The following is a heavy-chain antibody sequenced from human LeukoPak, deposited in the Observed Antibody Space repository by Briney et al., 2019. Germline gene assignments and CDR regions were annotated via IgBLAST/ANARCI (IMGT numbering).Heavy chain of an antibody. D-gene: IGHD7-27*01. V-gene: IGHV3-7*01. CDR3: AREWGRPHDAFDI. Sequence: PGGSLRLSCAASGFTFSSYWMSWVRQAPGKGLEWVANIKQDGSEKYYVDSVKGRFTISRDNAKNSLYLQMNSLRAEDTAVYYCAREWGRPHDAFDIWGQGTMVTVSS. CDR1: GFTFSSYW. J-gene: IGHJ3*02. CDR2: IKQDGSEK.